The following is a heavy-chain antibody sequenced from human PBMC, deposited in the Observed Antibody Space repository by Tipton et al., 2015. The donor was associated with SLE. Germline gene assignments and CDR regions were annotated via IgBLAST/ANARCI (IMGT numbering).Heavy chain of an antibody. D-gene: IGHD6-19*01. CDR3: ASELGQWAFDI. V-gene: IGHV3-30*06. J-gene: IGHJ3*02. Sequence: SLRLSCAASGFTFSIYGMHWVRQAPGKGLEWVAVISYDGTNKYYADSVKGRFTISRDNSKNSLYVQMNSLRAEDTAVYYCASELGQWAFDIWGQGTMVTVSS. CDR1: GFTFSIYG. CDR2: ISYDGTNK.